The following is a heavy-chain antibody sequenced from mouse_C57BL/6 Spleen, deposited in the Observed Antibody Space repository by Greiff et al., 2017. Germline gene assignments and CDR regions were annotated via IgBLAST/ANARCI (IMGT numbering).Heavy chain of an antibody. CDR2: IDPADSYT. V-gene: IGHV1-69*01. J-gene: IGHJ3*01. Sequence: QVQLQQPGAELVMPGASVKLSCKASGYTFTSYWMHWVKQRPGQGLEWIGEIDPADSYTNYNQKFKGKSTLTVDKSSSTAYMQLSSLTSEDSAVYCCARGDYGPYGFAYGGQGTLVTVAA. CDR3: ARGDYGPYGFAY. CDR1: GYTFTSYW. D-gene: IGHD1-1*02.